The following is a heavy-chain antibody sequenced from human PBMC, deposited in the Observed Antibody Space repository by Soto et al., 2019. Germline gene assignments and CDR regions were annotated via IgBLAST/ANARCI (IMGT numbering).Heavy chain of an antibody. Sequence: PSETLSLTCTVSGGSISSYYWSWIRQPPGKGLEWIGYIYYSGSTNYNPSLKSRVTISVDTSKNQFSLKLSSVTAADTAVYYCARDLTYYDFWSGYEHYYYYGMDVWGQGTTVTVS. CDR1: GGSISSYY. J-gene: IGHJ6*02. CDR3: ARDLTYYDFWSGYEHYYYYGMDV. CDR2: IYYSGST. D-gene: IGHD3-3*01. V-gene: IGHV4-59*01.